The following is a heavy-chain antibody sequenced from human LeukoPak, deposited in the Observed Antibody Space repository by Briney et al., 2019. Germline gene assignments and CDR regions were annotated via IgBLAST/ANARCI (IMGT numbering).Heavy chain of an antibody. CDR1: GGSISSYY. D-gene: IGHD3-22*01. V-gene: IGHV4-59*01. J-gene: IGHJ4*02. CDR3: ARDQDSSGYLDY. Sequence: SETLSLTCTVSGGSISSYYWSWIRQPPGKVLEWIGYIYYSGSTNYNPSLKSRVTISVDTSKNQFSLKLSSVTAADTAVYYCARDQDSSGYLDYWGQGTLVTVSS. CDR2: IYYSGST.